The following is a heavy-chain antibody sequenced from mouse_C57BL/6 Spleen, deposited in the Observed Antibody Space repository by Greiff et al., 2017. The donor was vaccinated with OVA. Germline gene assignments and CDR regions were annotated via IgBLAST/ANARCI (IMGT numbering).Heavy chain of an antibody. D-gene: IGHD1-1*01. V-gene: IGHV1-26*01. CDR3: ARGDYYGSSSHWYFDV. CDR2: INPNNGGT. Sequence: EVQLHQSGPELVKPGASVKISCKASGYTFTDYYMNWVKQSPGKRLAWIGDINPNNGGTSYNQKFKGKATLTVDKSSSTAYMELRSLTSEDSAVYYCARGDYYGSSSHWYFDVWGTGTTVTVSS. J-gene: IGHJ1*03. CDR1: GYTFTDYY.